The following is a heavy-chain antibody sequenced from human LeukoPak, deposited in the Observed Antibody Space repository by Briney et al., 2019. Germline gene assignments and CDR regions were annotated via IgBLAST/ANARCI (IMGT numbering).Heavy chain of an antibody. V-gene: IGHV4-61*01. CDR3: ARGLERRQGWFDP. D-gene: IGHD1-1*01. CDR2: IYYSGST. Sequence: SETLSLTCTVSGGSISSSSYYWSWIRQPPGKGLEWIGYIYYSGSTNYNPSLKSRVTISVDTSKNQFSLKLSSVTAADTAVYYCARGLERRQGWFDPWGQGTLVTVSS. CDR1: GGSISSSSYY. J-gene: IGHJ5*02.